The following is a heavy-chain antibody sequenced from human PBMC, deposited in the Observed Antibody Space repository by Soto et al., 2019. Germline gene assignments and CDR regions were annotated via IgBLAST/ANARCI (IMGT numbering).Heavy chain of an antibody. CDR3: ASSISLGRYYFDY. V-gene: IGHV1-18*01. D-gene: IGHD3-3*02. Sequence: ASVNVSCKSSGYTFTSYCISWVRQAPGQGLEWMGWISAYNGNTNYAQKLQGRVTMTTDTSTSTAYMELRSLRSNDTAVYYCASSISLGRYYFDYWGQGTPVTVSS. CDR1: GYTFTSYC. CDR2: ISAYNGNT. J-gene: IGHJ4*02.